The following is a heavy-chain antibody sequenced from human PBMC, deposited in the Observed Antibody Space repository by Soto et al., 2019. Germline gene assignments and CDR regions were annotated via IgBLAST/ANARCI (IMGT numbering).Heavy chain of an antibody. Sequence: SETLSLTCTVSRVSISYYYWTWIRQPPGKGLEWVGNIYYTGSTNYNPSLESRVTISVDTSKRQYSLKLNSVTAADTAVYYCATQRLCTGGHCWNWFDPWGQGTLVT. V-gene: IGHV4-59*08. CDR3: ATQRLCTGGHCWNWFDP. J-gene: IGHJ5*02. D-gene: IGHD2-8*02. CDR1: RVSISYYY. CDR2: IYYTGST.